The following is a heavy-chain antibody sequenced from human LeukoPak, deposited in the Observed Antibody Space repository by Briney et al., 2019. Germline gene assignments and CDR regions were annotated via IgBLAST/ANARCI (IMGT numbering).Heavy chain of an antibody. V-gene: IGHV4-34*01. CDR3: ARGRLPYYDSSGYYRP. CDR2: INHSGST. J-gene: IGHJ5*02. CDR1: SGSFSGYY. D-gene: IGHD3-22*01. Sequence: KPSETLSLTCAVYSGSFSGYYWSWIRQPPGKGLEWIGEINHSGSTNYNPSLKSRVTISVDTSKNQFSLKLSSVTAADTAVYYCARGRLPYYDSSGYYRPWGQGTLVTVSS.